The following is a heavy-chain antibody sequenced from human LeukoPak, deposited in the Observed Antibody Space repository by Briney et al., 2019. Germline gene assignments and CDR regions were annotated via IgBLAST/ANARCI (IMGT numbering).Heavy chain of an antibody. CDR3: AKAKQWLVPGGCFDY. J-gene: IGHJ4*02. V-gene: IGHV3-30*18. CDR2: ISYDGSNK. D-gene: IGHD6-19*01. CDR1: GFTFSSYG. Sequence: GGSLRLSCAASGFTFSSYGMHWVRQAPGKGLEWVAVISYDGSNKYYADSVKGRFTISRDNSKNTLYLQMNSLRAEDTAVYYCAKAKQWLVPGGCFDYWGQGTLVTVSS.